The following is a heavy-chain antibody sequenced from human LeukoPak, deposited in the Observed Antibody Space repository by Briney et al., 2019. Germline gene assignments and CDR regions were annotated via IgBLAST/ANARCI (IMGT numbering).Heavy chain of an antibody. V-gene: IGHV3-23*01. CDR2: ISSSGGNI. Sequence: GGSLRLSCAASGFTFSSYAMSWVRQAPGKGLEWVSAISSSGGNIHYADSVKGRFTISRDNSKNTPYLQMNSLRAEDTAVYYCAKDGLGYSGYDYVYYYYGMDVWGQGTTVTVSS. D-gene: IGHD5-12*01. J-gene: IGHJ6*02. CDR3: AKDGLGYSGYDYVYYYYGMDV. CDR1: GFTFSSYA.